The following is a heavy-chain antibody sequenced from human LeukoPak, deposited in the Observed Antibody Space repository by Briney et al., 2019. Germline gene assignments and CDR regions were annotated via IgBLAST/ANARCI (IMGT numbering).Heavy chain of an antibody. D-gene: IGHD3-10*01. CDR3: ARDVAGSGSL. J-gene: IGHJ4*02. Sequence: GGSLRLSCAASGFTFSSYWMHWVRQVPGKGLVWVARINEHGSITDYADSVKDRLTVSRDNAWITLYLQMNSLRAEDTAVYYCARDVAGSGSLWGQGTLITVSS. V-gene: IGHV3-74*01. CDR1: GFTFSSYW. CDR2: INEHGSIT.